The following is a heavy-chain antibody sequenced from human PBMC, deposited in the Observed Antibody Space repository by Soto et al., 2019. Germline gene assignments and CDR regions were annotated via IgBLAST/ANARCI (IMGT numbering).Heavy chain of an antibody. D-gene: IGHD1-26*01. CDR3: AKKEERYSGSYFDY. Sequence: GGSLRLSCAASGFTFSSYAMSWVRQAPGKGLEWVSAISGSGGSTYYADSVKGRFTISRDNPKNTLYLQMNSLRAEDTAVYYCAKKEERYSGSYFDYWGQGTLVTVSS. V-gene: IGHV3-23*01. CDR2: ISGSGGST. J-gene: IGHJ4*02. CDR1: GFTFSSYA.